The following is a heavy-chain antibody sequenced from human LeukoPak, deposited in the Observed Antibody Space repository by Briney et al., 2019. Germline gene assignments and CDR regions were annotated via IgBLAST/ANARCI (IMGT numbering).Heavy chain of an antibody. J-gene: IGHJ6*02. Sequence: GASVKVSCKASGYTFTSYYMHWVRRAPGQGLEWMGIINPSGGSTSYAQKFQGRVTMTRDTSTSTVYMELSSLRSEDTAVYYCWQWLVAGMDVWGQGTTVTVSS. CDR1: GYTFTSYY. V-gene: IGHV1-46*01. D-gene: IGHD6-19*01. CDR2: INPSGGST. CDR3: WQWLVAGMDV.